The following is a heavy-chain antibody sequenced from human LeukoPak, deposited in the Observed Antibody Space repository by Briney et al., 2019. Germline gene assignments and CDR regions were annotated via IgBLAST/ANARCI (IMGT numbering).Heavy chain of an antibody. CDR2: INPSGSST. Sequence: XXXXTFTXXXIHWVRQAPGQGPEWMGLINPSGSSTLYXQKFQGRVTMTRDMSTTTDYMELSSLRSEDTAVDYCAXXXXXXXXXWWFDPWGQGTLVTVSS. CDR1: XXTFTXXX. CDR3: AXXXXXXXXXWWFDP. V-gene: IGHV1-46*01. J-gene: IGHJ5*02.